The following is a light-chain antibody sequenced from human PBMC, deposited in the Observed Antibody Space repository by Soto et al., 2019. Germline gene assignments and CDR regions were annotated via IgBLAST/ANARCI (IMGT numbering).Light chain of an antibody. V-gene: IGKV3-11*01. J-gene: IGKJ1*01. Sequence: EIELTQSPATLSLSPGETATLSCRASQSVDKFLAWYQQRPGQPPRLLISDSSNRATGVPVRFSGSGSQTDFTLTISSLQSEDFAVYYCQHYNNWPLTFGQGTKVDIK. CDR3: QHYNNWPLT. CDR1: QSVDKF. CDR2: DSS.